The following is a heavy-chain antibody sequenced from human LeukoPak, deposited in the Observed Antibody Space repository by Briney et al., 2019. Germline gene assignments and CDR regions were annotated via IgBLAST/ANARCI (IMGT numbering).Heavy chain of an antibody. V-gene: IGHV3-74*01. Sequence: GGSLRLSCAASGFTFSSYWMPWVRHAPGKGLVWVSRINIAGSSTIYADSVKGRFTISRDNAKNTLYLQMNSLRAEDTAVYYCARGGMANAPREHYYYGLDVWGQGTTVTVSS. CDR3: ARGGMANAPREHYYYGLDV. D-gene: IGHD5-24*01. CDR1: GFTFSSYW. J-gene: IGHJ6*02. CDR2: INIAGSST.